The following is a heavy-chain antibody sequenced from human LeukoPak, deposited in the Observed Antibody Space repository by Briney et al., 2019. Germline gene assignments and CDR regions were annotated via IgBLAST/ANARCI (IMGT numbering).Heavy chain of an antibody. V-gene: IGHV3-23*01. CDR2: NSGCGGST. J-gene: IGHJ3*02. D-gene: IGHD2-2*01. CDR3: AKVLFYCSSTSCHDAFDI. CDR1: GFTFSRYS. Sequence: GSLRLFWSGSGFTFSRYSIGWVRQAPGKGLEGGSGNSGCGGSTYYADSVKGRFTISRDNSKNTLYLQMNSLRAEDTAVYYCAKVLFYCSSTSCHDAFDIWGQGTMVTVSS.